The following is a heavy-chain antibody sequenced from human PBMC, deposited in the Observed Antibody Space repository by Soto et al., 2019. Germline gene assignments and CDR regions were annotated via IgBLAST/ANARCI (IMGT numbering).Heavy chain of an antibody. CDR1: GFTFSSYG. Sequence: XGSLRLSCAGSGFTFSSYGMTWIRQAPGKGLEWVSYMGSSGNDIYYADSVKGRFTISRDNIQNSLYLQMNTLRAEDTAIYYCARVGQDYYYGMDVWGQGTTVTVS. J-gene: IGHJ6*02. D-gene: IGHD3-16*01. V-gene: IGHV3-21*04. CDR2: MGSSGNDI. CDR3: ARVGQDYYYGMDV.